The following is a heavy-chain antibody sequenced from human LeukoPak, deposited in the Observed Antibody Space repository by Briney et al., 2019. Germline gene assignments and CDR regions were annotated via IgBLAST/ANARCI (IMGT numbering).Heavy chain of an antibody. V-gene: IGHV4-59*01. Sequence: LETLSLTCTVSGGSISSYYWSWIRQPPGKGLEWIGYIYYSGSTNYNPSLKSRVTISVDTYKNQFSLKLSSVTAADTAVYYCARESYYYDSSGPLFDYWGQGTLVTVSS. CDR3: ARESYYYDSSGPLFDY. CDR1: GGSISSYY. CDR2: IYYSGST. J-gene: IGHJ4*02. D-gene: IGHD3-22*01.